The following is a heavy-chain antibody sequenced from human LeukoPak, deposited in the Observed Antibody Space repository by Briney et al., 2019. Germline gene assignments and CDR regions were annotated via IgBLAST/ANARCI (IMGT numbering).Heavy chain of an antibody. D-gene: IGHD5-24*01. CDR1: GYSISSGYY. V-gene: IGHV4-38-2*02. CDR2: IYHSGST. Sequence: PSETLSLTCTVSGYSISSGYYWGWIRQPPGKGLEWIGSIYHSGSTYYNPSLKSRVTISVDTSKNQFSLKLSSVTAADTAVYYCARGAEMATILVYWGQGTLVTVSS. J-gene: IGHJ4*02. CDR3: ARGAEMATILVY.